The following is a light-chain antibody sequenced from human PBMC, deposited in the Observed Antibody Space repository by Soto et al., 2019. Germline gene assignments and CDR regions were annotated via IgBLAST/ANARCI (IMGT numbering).Light chain of an antibody. V-gene: IGLV2-14*01. J-gene: IGLJ1*01. Sequence: QSALTQPASVSGSPGQSSTISFTGTSSDVGGYNYVSWYQQHPGKAPKLMIYEVSYRPSGVSNRFSGSKSGNTASLIIYGLQAEDEAEYYCSSYKSSSALHVFGTGTKVTVL. CDR2: EVS. CDR3: SSYKSSSALHV. CDR1: SSDVGGYNY.